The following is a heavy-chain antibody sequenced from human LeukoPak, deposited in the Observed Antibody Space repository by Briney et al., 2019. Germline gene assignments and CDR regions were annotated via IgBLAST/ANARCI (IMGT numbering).Heavy chain of an antibody. CDR3: ARDRPELDSSGPLDYFDY. CDR1: GGSISSSSYY. D-gene: IGHD3-22*01. CDR2: IYYSGST. J-gene: IGHJ4*02. Sequence: SETLSLTCTVSGGSISSSSYYWGWIRQPPGKGLEWIGSIYYSGSTYYNPPLKSRVTISVDTSKNQFSLKLSSVTAADTAVYYCARDRPELDSSGPLDYFDYWGQGTLVTVSS. V-gene: IGHV4-39*07.